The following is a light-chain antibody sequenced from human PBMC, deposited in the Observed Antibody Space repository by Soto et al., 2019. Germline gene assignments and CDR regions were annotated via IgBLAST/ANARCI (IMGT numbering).Light chain of an antibody. V-gene: IGKV3-20*01. Sequence: EIVLTQSPATLSLSPGERATLSCRASQSVRSSYLAWYQQQPGQSPMLLIYGASSRATGIPDRFSGSGAGTDFTLTISRLEHEDVAVYYCQQYCRSPWTFGQGTKGEIK. J-gene: IGKJ1*01. CDR1: QSVRSSY. CDR2: GAS. CDR3: QQYCRSPWT.